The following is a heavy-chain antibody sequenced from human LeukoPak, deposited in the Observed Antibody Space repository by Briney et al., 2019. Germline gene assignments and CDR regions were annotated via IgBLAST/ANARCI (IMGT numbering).Heavy chain of an antibody. V-gene: IGHV4-59*08. J-gene: IGHJ4*02. CDR2: IYYSGST. CDR3: ARGGTDFDY. Sequence: PSETLSLTCTVSGGSISSYYWSWNRQAPGKGLEWIGHIYYSGSTNYNPSLASRVTISVDTSKNQFSLKLSSVTATDTALYYCARGGTDFDYWGQGTLVTVSS. CDR1: GGSISSYY. D-gene: IGHD2-15*01.